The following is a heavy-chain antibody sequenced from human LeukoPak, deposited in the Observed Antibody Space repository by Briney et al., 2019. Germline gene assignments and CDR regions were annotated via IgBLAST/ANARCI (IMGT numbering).Heavy chain of an antibody. CDR1: GFTFSSYA. V-gene: IGHV3-23*01. CDR3: AKQYYYGSGSYSSPKSFLARGVFTFDY. CDR2: ISGSGGST. J-gene: IGHJ4*02. Sequence: PGGTLRLSCAASGFTFSSYAMSWVRQAPGKGLEWVSAISGSGGSTYYADSVKGRFTISRDNSKNTLYLQMNSLRAEDTAVYYCAKQYYYGSGSYSSPKSFLARGVFTFDYWGQGTLVTVSS. D-gene: IGHD3-10*01.